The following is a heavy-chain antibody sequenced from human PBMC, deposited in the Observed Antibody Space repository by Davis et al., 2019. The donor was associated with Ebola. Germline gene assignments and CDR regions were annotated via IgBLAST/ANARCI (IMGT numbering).Heavy chain of an antibody. V-gene: IGHV1-2*02. CDR1: GYTFTGYY. J-gene: IGHJ3*02. CDR3: AASFFPDSSGYDAFDI. CDR2: INPNSGGT. Sequence: ASVKVSCKASGYTFTGYYMHWVRQAPGQGLEWMGWINPNSGGTNYAQKFQGRVTMTRDTSISTAYMELSRLRSDDTAVNYCAASFFPDSSGYDAFDIWGQGTMVTVSS. D-gene: IGHD3-22*01.